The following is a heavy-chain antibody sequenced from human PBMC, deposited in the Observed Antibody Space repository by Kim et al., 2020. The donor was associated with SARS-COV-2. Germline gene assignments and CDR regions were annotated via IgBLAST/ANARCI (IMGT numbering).Heavy chain of an antibody. J-gene: IGHJ4*02. D-gene: IGHD3-3*01. Sequence: NYNPAHKGQVTISVDTSKNQFSLKQSSVDAADTAVYYCARGNPRVEALRYWGQGTLVTVSS. CDR3: ARGNPRVEALRY. V-gene: IGHV4-34*01.